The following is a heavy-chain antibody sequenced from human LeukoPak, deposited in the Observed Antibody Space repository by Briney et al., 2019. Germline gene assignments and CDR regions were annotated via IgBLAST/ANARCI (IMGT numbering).Heavy chain of an antibody. V-gene: IGHV3-23*01. CDR2: ISGSDTST. J-gene: IGHJ4*02. CDR1: GFPFSRYA. Sequence: PGGSLRLSCAASGFPFSRYAMNWVRQAPGKGLEWVSTISGSDTSTYYADSVKGRFTISRDNSKNTLYMQMNSLRAEDTAVYYCTKFDAPSGRENYWGQGTLATVSS. CDR3: TKFDAPSGRENY.